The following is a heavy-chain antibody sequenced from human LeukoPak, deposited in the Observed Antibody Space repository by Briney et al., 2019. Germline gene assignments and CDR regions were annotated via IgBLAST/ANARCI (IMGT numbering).Heavy chain of an antibody. J-gene: IGHJ6*02. CDR2: IYYSGST. V-gene: IGHV4-39*07. Sequence: SETLSLTCTVSGVSISSGSYYWGWIRQPPGKGLEWIGSIYYSGSTYYNPSLKSRVTISVDTSKNQFSLKLSSVTAADTAVYYCARDKTNYDILTGPGMDVWGQGTTVTVSS. CDR1: GVSISSGSYY. CDR3: ARDKTNYDILTGPGMDV. D-gene: IGHD3-9*01.